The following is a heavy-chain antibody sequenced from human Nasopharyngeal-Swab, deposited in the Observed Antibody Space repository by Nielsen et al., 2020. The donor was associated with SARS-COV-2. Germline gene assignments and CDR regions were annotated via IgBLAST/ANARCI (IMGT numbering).Heavy chain of an antibody. CDR3: ARLETVDTAMVTGGYFDY. CDR2: IYYSGST. V-gene: IGHV4-31*03. CDR1: DGSISSGGYY. J-gene: IGHJ4*02. Sequence: SETLSLTCTVSDGSISSGGYYWSWIRQHPGKGLEWIGYIYYSGSTYYNPSLKSRVTISVDTSKNQFSLKLSSVTAADTAVYYCARLETVDTAMVTGGYFDYWGQGTLVTVSS. D-gene: IGHD5-18*01.